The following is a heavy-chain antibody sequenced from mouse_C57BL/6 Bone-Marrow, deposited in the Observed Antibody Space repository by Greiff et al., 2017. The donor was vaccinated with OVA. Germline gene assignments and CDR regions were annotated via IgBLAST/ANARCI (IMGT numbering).Heavy chain of an antibody. Sequence: QVQLQQPGAELVKPGASVKMSCKASGYTFTSYWITWVKQRPGQGLEWIGDIYPGSGSTNYNEKFKSKATMTVDTSSSTAYMQLSSLTSEDSAVYYSARGRPINTTVVATDYAMDYWGQGTSVTVSS. CDR2: IYPGSGST. D-gene: IGHD1-1*01. J-gene: IGHJ4*01. CDR3: ARGRPINTTVVATDYAMDY. CDR1: GYTFTSYW. V-gene: IGHV1-55*01.